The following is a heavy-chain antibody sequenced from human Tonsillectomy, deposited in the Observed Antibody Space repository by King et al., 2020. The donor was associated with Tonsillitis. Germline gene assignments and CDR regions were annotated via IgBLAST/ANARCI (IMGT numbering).Heavy chain of an antibody. CDR3: AGTQHHPRYDAFDI. CDR1: GGSISSSSYY. D-gene: IGHD5-18*01. CDR2: IYYSGST. J-gene: IGHJ3*02. V-gene: IGHV4-39*01. Sequence: LQLQESGPGLVKPSETLSLTCTVSGGSISSSSYYWGWIRQPPGKGLEWIGSIYYSGSTYYNPSLKSRVTISVDTSKKQFSLKLSSVTAADTAVYYCAGTQHHPRYDAFDIWGQGTMVTVSS.